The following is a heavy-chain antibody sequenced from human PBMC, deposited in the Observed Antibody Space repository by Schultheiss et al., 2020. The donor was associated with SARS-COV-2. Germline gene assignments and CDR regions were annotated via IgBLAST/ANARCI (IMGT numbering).Heavy chain of an antibody. J-gene: IGHJ4*02. CDR1: SASVTSYY. Sequence: SETLSLTCSVSSASVTSYYWTWIRQSPGMGLEWIGYTHYSGSTIYSPSLKSRVTISVDTSKNQFSLKLSSVTAADTAVYYCARGGQRGNYFDYWGQGTLVTVSS. CDR2: THYSGST. V-gene: IGHV4-59*08. CDR3: ARGGQRGNYFDY. D-gene: IGHD6-25*01.